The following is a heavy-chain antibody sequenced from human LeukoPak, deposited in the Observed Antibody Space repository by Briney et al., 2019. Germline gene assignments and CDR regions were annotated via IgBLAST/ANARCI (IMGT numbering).Heavy chain of an antibody. D-gene: IGHD2-15*01. CDR3: VSGGGGPPL. CDR2: ISSSSSII. Sequence: GSLRLSCEASGFTFSSYEMNWVRQAPGKGLGWVSYISSSSSIIYYADSVKDRFTISRDNAKNSLFLQMNSLRAEDTAVYYCVSGGGGPPLWGQGTLVTVSS. J-gene: IGHJ4*02. CDR1: GFTFSSYE. V-gene: IGHV3-48*03.